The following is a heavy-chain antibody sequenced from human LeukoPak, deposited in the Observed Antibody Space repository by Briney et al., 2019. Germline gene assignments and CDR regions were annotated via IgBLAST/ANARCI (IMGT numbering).Heavy chain of an antibody. V-gene: IGHV3-23*01. J-gene: IGHJ4*02. CDR2: ITYSSGYT. D-gene: IGHD3-10*01. Sequence: RSLRLSCAASGFTFSSYDMSWVRQAPGKGLEWVSGITYSSGYTYYADSVKGRFTISRDNSRNTLYLQMNSLRAEDTAVYYCAKDPSDLGGSGSNNYFDCWGQGTLVTVSS. CDR1: GFTFSSYD. CDR3: AKDPSDLGGSGSNNYFDC.